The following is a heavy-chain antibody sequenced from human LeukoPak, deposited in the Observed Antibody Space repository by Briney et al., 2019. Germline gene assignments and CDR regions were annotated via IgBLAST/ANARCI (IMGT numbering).Heavy chain of an antibody. CDR1: GFTVSSDY. V-gene: IGHV3-66*02. D-gene: IGHD1-26*01. J-gene: IGHJ3*02. Sequence: GGSLRLSCAASGFTVSSDYMSWVRQAPGKGLEWVSVIYSGGSTYYADSVKGRFTISRGNSKNTLYLQMNSLRAEDTAVYYCARDLGGSYDEGAFDIWGQGTMVTVSS. CDR3: ARDLGGSYDEGAFDI. CDR2: IYSGGST.